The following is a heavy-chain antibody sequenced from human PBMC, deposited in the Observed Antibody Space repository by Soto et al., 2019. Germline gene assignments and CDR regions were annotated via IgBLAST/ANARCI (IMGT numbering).Heavy chain of an antibody. D-gene: IGHD3-9*01. CDR2: ISYDGSSK. V-gene: IGHV3-30*18. CDR1: GFNFRSYG. Sequence: QVQLVESGGGVVQPGRSLRLSCAASGFNFRSYGMHWVRQAPGKGLEWVAVISYDGSSKWYVDSVKGRFTISSDPSKNILYLPMNRLRAEDTAVYYCAKDEGAEDDILTGYPLFDYRGQGILVTVSS. CDR3: AKDEGAEDDILTGYPLFDY. J-gene: IGHJ4*02.